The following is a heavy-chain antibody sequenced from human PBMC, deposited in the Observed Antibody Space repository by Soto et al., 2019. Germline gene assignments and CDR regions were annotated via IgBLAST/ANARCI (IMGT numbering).Heavy chain of an antibody. CDR3: ARDPQIFDP. Sequence: GASVKVSCKASGETFTSYGSSWVRQAPGQGLEWMGWISAYNGNTKYAQKFQGRVTMTTDTSTSTAYMELRSLRSDDTAVYYCARDPQIFDPWGQGPLVPVSS. D-gene: IGHD3-3*01. CDR1: GETFTSYG. V-gene: IGHV1-18*04. CDR2: ISAYNGNT. J-gene: IGHJ5*02.